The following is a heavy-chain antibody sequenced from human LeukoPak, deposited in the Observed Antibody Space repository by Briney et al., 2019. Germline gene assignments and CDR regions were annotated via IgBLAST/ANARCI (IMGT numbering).Heavy chain of an antibody. Sequence: SETLSLTCTVSGGSISSYYWNWIRQPPGKVLEWIGSLHFSGNTYYNPSLKSRVTISVDASKNHFSLKLSSLTAADTAVYYCARGFCSGGICGFDYWGQGTLVTVSS. J-gene: IGHJ4*02. CDR3: ARGFCSGGICGFDY. D-gene: IGHD2-15*01. CDR1: GGSISSYY. CDR2: LHFSGNT. V-gene: IGHV4-59*08.